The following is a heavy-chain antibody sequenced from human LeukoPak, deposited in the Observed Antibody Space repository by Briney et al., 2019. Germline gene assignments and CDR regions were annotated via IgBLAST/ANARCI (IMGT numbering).Heavy chain of an antibody. CDR3: ARLKSGSDY. CDR2: FYSSGST. J-gene: IGHJ4*02. Sequence: KASETLSLTCTVFGGSITTYSWSWIRQPAGRGLEWIGRFYSSGSTDYNPSLKSRVTMSVDTSKNQFSLKLSSVTAADTAVYYCARLKSGSDYWGQGTLVTVSS. V-gene: IGHV4-4*07. D-gene: IGHD3-22*01. CDR1: GGSITTYS.